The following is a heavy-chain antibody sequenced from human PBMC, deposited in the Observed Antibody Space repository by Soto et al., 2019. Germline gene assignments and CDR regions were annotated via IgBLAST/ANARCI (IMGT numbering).Heavy chain of an antibody. V-gene: IGHV1-2*04. CDR2: INPNSGGT. Sequence: ASVKVSCKASGYTFTGYYMHWVRQAPGQGLEWMGWINPNSGGTNYAQKFQGWVTMTRDTSISTAYMELSRLRSDDTAVYYCARGAAVAGYPADYYYYGMDVWGQGTTVTVSS. J-gene: IGHJ6*02. D-gene: IGHD6-19*01. CDR1: GYTFTGYY. CDR3: ARGAAVAGYPADYYYYGMDV.